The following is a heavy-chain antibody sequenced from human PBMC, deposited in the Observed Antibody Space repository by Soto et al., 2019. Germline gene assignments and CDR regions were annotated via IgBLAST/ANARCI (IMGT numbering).Heavy chain of an antibody. CDR2: IYDHGDT. Sequence: QVQLQESGPGLVKPSQTLSLPCTVSGGSIGSGDYYCTWIRQHPGRAPGWIGYIYDHGDTYYKPSLMCRVTLSADKSKNQVSQRLRSVTAADSAVYYCAVAYDDDATKNDGFHICFQWTLVIVSS. V-gene: IGHV4-31*03. J-gene: IGHJ3*02. D-gene: IGHD3-16*01. CDR1: GGSIGSGDYY. CDR3: AVAYDDDATKNDGFHI.